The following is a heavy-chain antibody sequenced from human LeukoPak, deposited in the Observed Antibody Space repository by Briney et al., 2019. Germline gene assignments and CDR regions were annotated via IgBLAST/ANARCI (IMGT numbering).Heavy chain of an antibody. Sequence: SETLSLTCAVYGGSFSGYYWSWIRQPPGKGLEWIGEINHSGSTNYNPSLKSRATISVDTSKNQFSLRLSSVTAADTAVYYCARYDFWSGSDYWGQGTLVTVSS. CDR2: INHSGST. CDR3: ARYDFWSGSDY. J-gene: IGHJ4*02. CDR1: GGSFSGYY. V-gene: IGHV4-34*01. D-gene: IGHD3-3*01.